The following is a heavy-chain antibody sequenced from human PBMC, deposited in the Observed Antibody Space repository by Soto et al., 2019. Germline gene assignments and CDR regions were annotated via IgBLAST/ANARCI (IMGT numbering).Heavy chain of an antibody. CDR2: IYWDDDK. V-gene: IGHV2-5*02. Sequence: QITLKESGPSLVKPTQTLTLTCTFSGFSLSTSGVGVGWIRQPPGKALEWLALIYWDDDKRYSPSLNSRLTMTKDTPKDQVDLTMSTMSPVATAPSFCGHRRSAVAEGRDWFDAWGQRALVTVGS. D-gene: IGHD6-19*01. J-gene: IGHJ5*02. CDR1: GFSLSTSGVG. CDR3: GHRRSAVAEGRDWFDA.